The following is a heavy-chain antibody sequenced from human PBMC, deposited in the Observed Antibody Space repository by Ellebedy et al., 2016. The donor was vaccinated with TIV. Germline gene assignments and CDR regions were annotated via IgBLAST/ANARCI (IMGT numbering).Heavy chain of an antibody. Sequence: PGGSLRLSCAASGFTFSNDPMNWVRQAPGKGLEWVSNIRAGGEIMKYADSVKGRFTDSRDDARNSLYLQMNSLRDEDTGVYYCVRDFDYAFDVWGQGTMVTVSS. V-gene: IGHV3-48*02. CDR3: VRDFDYAFDV. CDR1: GFTFSNDP. J-gene: IGHJ3*01. CDR2: IRAGGEIM.